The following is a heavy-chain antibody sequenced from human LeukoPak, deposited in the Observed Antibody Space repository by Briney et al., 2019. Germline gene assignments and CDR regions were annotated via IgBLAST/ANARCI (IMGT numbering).Heavy chain of an antibody. CDR3: ARDRARYYYDSSGYYDY. Sequence: ASVKVSCKASGYTFTSYGISWVRQAPGQGLEWMGIINPSGGSTSYAQKFQGRVTMARDTSTSTVYMELSSLRSEDTAVYYCARDRARYYYDSSGYYDYWGQGTLVTVSS. CDR1: GYTFTSYG. V-gene: IGHV1-46*01. CDR2: INPSGGST. D-gene: IGHD3-22*01. J-gene: IGHJ4*02.